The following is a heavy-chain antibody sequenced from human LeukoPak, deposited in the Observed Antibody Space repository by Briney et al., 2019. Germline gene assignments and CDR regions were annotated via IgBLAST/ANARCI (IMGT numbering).Heavy chain of an antibody. D-gene: IGHD3-3*01. V-gene: IGHV1-24*01. J-gene: IGHJ5*02. Sequence: ASAKVSCKVSGYMLSELSMHWVRQAPGEGLEWMGGFDPEEGKTIYAQKFRGRVIMTEDPSTDTAYMELSSLTSEDTAMYYCATFRWIAYSNWFDPWGQGTLVTVS. CDR3: ATFRWIAYSNWFDP. CDR1: GYMLSELS. CDR2: FDPEEGKT.